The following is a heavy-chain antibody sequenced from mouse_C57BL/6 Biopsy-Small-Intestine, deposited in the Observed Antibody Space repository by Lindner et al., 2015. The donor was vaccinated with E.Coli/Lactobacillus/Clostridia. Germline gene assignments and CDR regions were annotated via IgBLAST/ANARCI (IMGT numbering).Heavy chain of an antibody. CDR2: ILPGSGGT. V-gene: IGHV1-9*01. CDR1: GYTFTGYW. CDR3: ARTYSRAMDY. D-gene: IGHD2-5*01. J-gene: IGHJ4*01. Sequence: VQLQESGAELMKPGASVKLSCKATGYTFTGYWIEWVKQRPGHGLEWIGEILPGSGGTNYNEKFKGKATFTADTSSNTAYMQLSSLTTEDSAIYYCARTYSRAMDYWGQGTSVTVSS.